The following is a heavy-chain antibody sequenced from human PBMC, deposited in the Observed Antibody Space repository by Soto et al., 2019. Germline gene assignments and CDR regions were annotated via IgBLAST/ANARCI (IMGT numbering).Heavy chain of an antibody. CDR3: ARESTGSYISWFDP. CDR2: IWYDGSNK. Sequence: QVQLVESGGGVVQPGRSLRLSCAASGFTFSSYGMHWVRQAPGKGLEWVAVIWYDGSNKYYADSVKGRFTLSRDNSKNTLYLQMNSLRAEDTSGYYCARESTGSYISWFDPWGQGTLGTVSS. V-gene: IGHV3-33*01. D-gene: IGHD3-10*01. J-gene: IGHJ5*02. CDR1: GFTFSSYG.